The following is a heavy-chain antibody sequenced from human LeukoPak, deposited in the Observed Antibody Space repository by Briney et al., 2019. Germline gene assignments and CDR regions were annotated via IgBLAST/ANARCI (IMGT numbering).Heavy chain of an antibody. CDR1: GFTFSTYW. D-gene: IGHD2-2*01. J-gene: IGHJ4*02. CDR2: IKQDGSDK. CDR3: ARVRCSSNSCFPDY. V-gene: IGHV3-7*01. Sequence: GGSLRLSCAASGFTFSTYWMSWVRQAPGKGLEWVANIKQDGSDKYYVDSVKGRFTISRDNAKNSLFLQMNSLRAEDAAVYYCARVRCSSNSCFPDYWGQGTLVTVSS.